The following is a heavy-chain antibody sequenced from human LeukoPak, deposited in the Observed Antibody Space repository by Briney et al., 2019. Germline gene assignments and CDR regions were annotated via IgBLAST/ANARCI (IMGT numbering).Heavy chain of an antibody. CDR3: ARARTPVSPYYYDSSGYYFDY. Sequence: GASVKVSCKAFGYTFTSYAMNWVRQAPGQGLEWMGWINTNTGNPTYAQGFTGRFVFSLDTSVSTAYLQISSLKAEDTAVYYCARARTPVSPYYYDSSGYYFDYWGQGTLVTVSS. V-gene: IGHV7-4-1*02. CDR1: GYTFTSYA. D-gene: IGHD3-22*01. J-gene: IGHJ4*02. CDR2: INTNTGNP.